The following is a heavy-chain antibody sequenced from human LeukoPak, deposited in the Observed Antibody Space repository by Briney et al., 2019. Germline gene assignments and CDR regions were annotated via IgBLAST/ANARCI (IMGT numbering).Heavy chain of an antibody. J-gene: IGHJ4*02. V-gene: IGHV3-9*03. CDR1: GFFFGDYA. CDR2: ISWNSGNI. D-gene: IGHD6-19*01. CDR3: ASEKGSGCTSRDYYFDS. Sequence: PGRSLRLSCAASGFFFGDYAMHWVRQAPGKGLKWFSGISWNSGNIGYADSVRGRFTISRDNAKNSLYLQMNSLRAEAMALYYCASEKGSGCTSRDYYFDSWGQGTLVSVSS.